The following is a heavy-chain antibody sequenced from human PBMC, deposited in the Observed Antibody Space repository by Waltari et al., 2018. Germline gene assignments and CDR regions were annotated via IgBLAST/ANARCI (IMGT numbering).Heavy chain of an antibody. V-gene: IGHV4-34*01. J-gene: IGHJ4*02. Sequence: QVQLQQWGAGLLKPSETLSLTCAVYGGSFSGYYWSWIRQPPGKGLEWIGEINHSGSTNYNPSLKSRVTISVDTSKNQFSLKLSSVTAADTAVYYCARALAPSNSGYEYWGQGTLVTVSS. CDR3: ARALAPSNSGYEY. CDR1: GGSFSGYY. CDR2: INHSGST. D-gene: IGHD5-12*01.